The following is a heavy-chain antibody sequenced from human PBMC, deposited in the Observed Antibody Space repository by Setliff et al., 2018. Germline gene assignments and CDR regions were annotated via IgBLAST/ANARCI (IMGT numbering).Heavy chain of an antibody. V-gene: IGHV3-9*01. Sequence: GGSLRLSCTASGFTFDDYAMHWVRQAPGRGLEWVSGISWNSGSIGYADSVKGRFSISRDNAKNSLYLQMNSLRAEDTAVYYCARAHSSTLSVHDYWGQGTLVTVSS. CDR1: GFTFDDYA. D-gene: IGHD2-2*01. J-gene: IGHJ4*02. CDR3: ARAHSSTLSVHDY. CDR2: ISWNSGSI.